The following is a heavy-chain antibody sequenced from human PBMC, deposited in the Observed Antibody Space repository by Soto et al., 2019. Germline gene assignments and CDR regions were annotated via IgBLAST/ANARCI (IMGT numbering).Heavy chain of an antibody. CDR3: ARDLLLWFGELSQVYDAFDI. V-gene: IGHV3-21*01. D-gene: IGHD3-10*01. CDR2: ISSSSSYI. Sequence: GGSLRLSCAASGFTFSSYSMNWVRQAPGKGLEWVSSISSSSSYIYYADSVKGRFTISRDNAKNSLYLQMNSLRAEDTAVYYCARDLLLWFGELSQVYDAFDIWGQGTMVTVSS. J-gene: IGHJ3*02. CDR1: GFTFSSYS.